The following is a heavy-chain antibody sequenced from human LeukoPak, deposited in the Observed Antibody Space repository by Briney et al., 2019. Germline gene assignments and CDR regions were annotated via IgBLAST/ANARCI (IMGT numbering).Heavy chain of an antibody. CDR1: GGSISGGGYY. J-gene: IGHJ3*02. CDR2: IYTSGNT. Sequence: SETLSLTCTVSGGSISGGGYYWSWIRQPAGKGLEWIGRIYTSGNTNYNPSLKSRATISVDTSKNQFSLELSSVTAADTAVYFCARGPYSYDSSGAFDIWGQGTMVTVSS. D-gene: IGHD3-22*01. V-gene: IGHV4-61*02. CDR3: ARGPYSYDSSGAFDI.